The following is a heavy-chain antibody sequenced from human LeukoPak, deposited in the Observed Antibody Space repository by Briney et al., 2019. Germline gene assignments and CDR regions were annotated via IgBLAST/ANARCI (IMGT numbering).Heavy chain of an antibody. CDR1: GYSFTNYW. V-gene: IGHV5-10-1*01. J-gene: IGHJ4*02. CDR3: AISVAGASKFSTSWDSPDY. CDR2: IDPSDSYT. D-gene: IGHD6-13*01. Sequence: GESLKISCKGSGYSFTNYWISWVRQMPGKGREWLGRIDPSDSYTKYSPSFQGHVTISAAKSISTAYLRWRSPTASDPSFFSWAISVAGASKFSTSWDSPDYWGQGTPVTVSS.